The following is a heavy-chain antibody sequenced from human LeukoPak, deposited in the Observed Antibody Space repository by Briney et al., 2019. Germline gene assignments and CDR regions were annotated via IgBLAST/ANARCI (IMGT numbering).Heavy chain of an antibody. Sequence: PSETLSLTCTVSAGSISSSSYYWGWIRQPPGKGLEWIGSIYYSGSTYYNPSLKSRVTISVDTSKNQFSLKLSSVTAADTAVYYCARRGRNYYGSGVYYFDYWGQGTLVTVSS. D-gene: IGHD3-10*01. CDR3: ARRGRNYYGSGVYYFDY. J-gene: IGHJ4*02. CDR1: AGSISSSSYY. CDR2: IYYSGST. V-gene: IGHV4-39*01.